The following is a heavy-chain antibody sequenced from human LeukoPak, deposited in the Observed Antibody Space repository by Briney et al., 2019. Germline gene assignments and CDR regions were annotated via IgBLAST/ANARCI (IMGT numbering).Heavy chain of an antibody. CDR2: IYSGGST. Sequence: PGGSLRLSCAASGFTVSSNYMSWVRQAPGKGLEWVSVIYSGGSTYYADSVKGRFTISRHNSKNTLYLQMNSLRAEDTAVYYCARLPAKTIKGRFDPWGQGTLVTVSS. D-gene: IGHD1/OR15-1a*01. CDR1: GFTVSSNY. J-gene: IGHJ5*02. CDR3: ARLPAKTIKGRFDP. V-gene: IGHV3-53*04.